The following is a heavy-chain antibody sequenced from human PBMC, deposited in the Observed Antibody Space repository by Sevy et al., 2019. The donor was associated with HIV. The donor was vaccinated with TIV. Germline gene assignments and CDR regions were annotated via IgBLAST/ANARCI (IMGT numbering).Heavy chain of an antibody. V-gene: IGHV1-24*01. CDR3: TTMEYYHNIIGSSSGDY. Sequence: ASVKVSCKVSGYTLTKLDMHWVRQAPGKGLEWMGGSDPEDGDTFYAQKFQGRVTMTEDTSTDTAYMELSSLRSEDTAVYYCTTMEYYHNIIGSSSGDYWGQGTLVTVSS. J-gene: IGHJ4*02. D-gene: IGHD3-22*01. CDR1: GYTLTKLD. CDR2: SDPEDGDT.